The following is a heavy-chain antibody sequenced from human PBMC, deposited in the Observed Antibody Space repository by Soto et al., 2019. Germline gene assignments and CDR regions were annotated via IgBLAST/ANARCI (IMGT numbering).Heavy chain of an antibody. CDR1: GGSISSGGYY. J-gene: IGHJ3*02. CDR3: ARTTMIVVVITTEAFDI. V-gene: IGHV4-31*03. D-gene: IGHD3-22*01. Sequence: PSETLSLTCTVSGGSISSGGYYWSWIRQHPGKGLEWIGYIYYSGSTYYNPSLKSRVTISVDTSKNQFSLKLSAVTAADTAVYYCARTTMIVVVITTEAFDIWGQGTMVTVSS. CDR2: IYYSGST.